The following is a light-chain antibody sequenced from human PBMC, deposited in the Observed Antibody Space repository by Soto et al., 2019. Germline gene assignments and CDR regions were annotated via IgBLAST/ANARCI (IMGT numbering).Light chain of an antibody. CDR2: KAS. J-gene: IGKJ4*01. CDR3: QQYTKYPLT. CDR1: KSISSW. V-gene: IGKV1-5*03. Sequence: DIQMTQSPSTLSASVGDRVTITCRASKSISSWLAWYQQKSGKAPKLLIHKASSLESGVPSRFSGSGSGTEFTLTISSLQPDDFATYYCQQYTKYPLTFGGGTKVEIK.